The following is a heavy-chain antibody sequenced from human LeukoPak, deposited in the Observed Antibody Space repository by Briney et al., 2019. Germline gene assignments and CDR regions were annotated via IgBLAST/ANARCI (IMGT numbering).Heavy chain of an antibody. D-gene: IGHD5-18*01. CDR3: VSPRGFSYGYFDY. V-gene: IGHV4-39*01. Sequence: SETLSLTCTVSGGSISSSSAYWGWIRQPPGRGLEWIGSIYYSKNTYYNPSLKSRVTISADTSKNRFSLTLGSVSATDTAVYYCVSPRGFSYGYFDYWGQGTLVTVSS. CDR1: GGSISSSSAY. J-gene: IGHJ4*02. CDR2: IYYSKNT.